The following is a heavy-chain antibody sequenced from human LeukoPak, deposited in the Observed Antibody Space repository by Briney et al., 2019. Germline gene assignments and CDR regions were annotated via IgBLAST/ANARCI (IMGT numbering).Heavy chain of an antibody. V-gene: IGHV3-48*03. CDR2: ISGSGSTI. D-gene: IGHD3-16*02. CDR1: GFTFSSYE. J-gene: IGHJ4*02. CDR3: ARGWYDYVWGSYPWPFDY. Sequence: PGGSLRLSCAASGFTFSSYEMNWVRQAPGKGLEWVSYISGSGSTIYYADSVKGRFTISRDNAKNSLYLQMNSLRAEDTAVYYCARGWYDYVWGSYPWPFDYWGQGTLVTVSS.